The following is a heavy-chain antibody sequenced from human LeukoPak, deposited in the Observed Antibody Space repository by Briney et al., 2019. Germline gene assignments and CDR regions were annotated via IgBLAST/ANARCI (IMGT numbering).Heavy chain of an antibody. CDR3: ARDRGATSYYFDY. J-gene: IGHJ4*02. CDR1: GFTFSSSG. CDR2: VSYDGGKK. V-gene: IGHV3-30*03. Sequence: GRSLTLSCAASGFTFSSSGMHWVRQAPGKGLEWVAFVSYDGGKKYYADSVKGRFTISRDNSKNTLYLQMNSLRAEDTAVYYCARDRGATSYYFDYWGQGTLVTVSS. D-gene: IGHD1-26*01.